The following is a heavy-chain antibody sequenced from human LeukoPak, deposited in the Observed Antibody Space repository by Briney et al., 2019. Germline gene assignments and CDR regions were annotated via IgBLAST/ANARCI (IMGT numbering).Heavy chain of an antibody. J-gene: IGHJ4*02. CDR3: ARHVGNSGSGSYLTYFDY. V-gene: IGHV4-59*08. CDR1: GGSISSHY. CDR2: IYYSGST. D-gene: IGHD3-10*01. Sequence: SETLSLTCTVSGGSISSHYWSWIQQPPGKGLERIGHIYYSGSTHYNPSLKSRVTISVDTSKNQFSLKLSSVTAADTAVYYCARHVGNSGSGSYLTYFDYWGQGTLVTVSS.